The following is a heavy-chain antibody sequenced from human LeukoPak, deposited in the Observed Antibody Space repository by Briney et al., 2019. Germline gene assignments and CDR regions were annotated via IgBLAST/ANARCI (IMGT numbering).Heavy chain of an antibody. V-gene: IGHV4-59*08. CDR3: ARRGGYSSGGFDY. CDR2: IYYSGST. CDR1: GGSISSYY. D-gene: IGHD5-18*01. Sequence: PSETLSLTCTVSGGSISSYYWSWIRHPPGKGLEWIGYIYYSGSTNYNPSLKSRVTISVDTSKNQYPLKLSSVTAADTAVYYCARRGGYSSGGFDYWGQGALVTVSS. J-gene: IGHJ4*02.